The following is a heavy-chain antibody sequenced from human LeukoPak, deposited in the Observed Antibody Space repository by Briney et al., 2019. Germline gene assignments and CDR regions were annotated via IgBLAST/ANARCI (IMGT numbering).Heavy chain of an antibody. V-gene: IGHV1-2*02. CDR1: GYTFTGYY. CDR3: ARCVAAGIGCYYGMDV. CDR2: INPNSGGT. D-gene: IGHD6-13*01. Sequence: GASVKVSCKASGYTFTGYYMHWVRQAPGQGLEWMGWINPNSGGTNYAQKFKGRVTMTRDTSISTAYMELSRLRSDDTAVYYCARCVAAGIGCYYGMDVWGQGTTVTVSS. J-gene: IGHJ6*02.